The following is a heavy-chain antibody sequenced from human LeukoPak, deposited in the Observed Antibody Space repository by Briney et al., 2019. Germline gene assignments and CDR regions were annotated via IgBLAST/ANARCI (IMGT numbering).Heavy chain of an antibody. CDR3: ARDSRYCSSTSCDWLYFDL. CDR1: GGSISSYY. D-gene: IGHD2-2*01. Sequence: SETLSLTCTVSGGSISSYYWSWIRQPAGKGLEWIGCIYTSGSTNYHPSLRTRSTLSVDTSKNQFSLKLSSVTAADTAVYYCARDSRYCSSTSCDWLYFDLWGRGTLVTVSS. CDR2: IYTSGST. V-gene: IGHV4-4*07. J-gene: IGHJ2*01.